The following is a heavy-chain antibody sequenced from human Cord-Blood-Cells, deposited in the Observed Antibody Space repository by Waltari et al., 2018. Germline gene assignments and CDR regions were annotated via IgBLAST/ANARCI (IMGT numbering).Heavy chain of an antibody. CDR1: GGSISSYY. J-gene: IGHJ5*02. V-gene: IGHV4-59*08. Sequence: QVQLQESGPGLVKPSETLSLTCTVSGGSISSYYWSWIRQPPGKGLEWIGYIYYSGSTNSNPPLKSRVTISVDTSKNQFSLKLSSVTAADTAVYYCARPYCSGGSCYSGWFDPWGQGTLVTVSS. D-gene: IGHD2-15*01. CDR2: IYYSGST. CDR3: ARPYCSGGSCYSGWFDP.